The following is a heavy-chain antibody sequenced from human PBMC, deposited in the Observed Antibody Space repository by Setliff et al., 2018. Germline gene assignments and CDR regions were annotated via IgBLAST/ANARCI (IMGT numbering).Heavy chain of an antibody. CDR2: INPSGGYT. Sequence: EASVKVSCKASGYTFTSYGISWVRQAPGQGLEWMGMINPSGGYTIYAQKFQGRVTMTRDTSTSTVYLELSSLRSEDTAVYYCARGLIVLPGPSGDMGYFDYWGQGTLVTVSS. CDR3: ARGLIVLPGPSGDMGYFDY. V-gene: IGHV1-46*01. J-gene: IGHJ4*02. D-gene: IGHD2-8*01. CDR1: GYTFTSYG.